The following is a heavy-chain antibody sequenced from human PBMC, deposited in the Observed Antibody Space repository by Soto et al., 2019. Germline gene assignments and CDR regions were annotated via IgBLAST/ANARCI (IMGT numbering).Heavy chain of an antibody. CDR2: IWYDGSNK. J-gene: IGHJ4*02. CDR1: GFTFSSYG. Sequence: LRLSCAASGFTFSSYGMHWVRQAPGKGLEWVAVIWYDGSNKYYADSVKGRFTISRDNSKNTLYLQMNSLRAEDTAVYYCARARYYDSSGYLDYWGQGTLVTVSS. V-gene: IGHV3-33*01. D-gene: IGHD3-22*01. CDR3: ARARYYDSSGYLDY.